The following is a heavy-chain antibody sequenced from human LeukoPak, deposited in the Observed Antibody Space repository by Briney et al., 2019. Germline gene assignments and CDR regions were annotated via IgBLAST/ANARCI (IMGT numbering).Heavy chain of an antibody. CDR1: GYTFTSYD. D-gene: IGHD3-9*01. Sequence: ASVKVSCKASGYTFTSYDINWVRQATGQGLEWMGWMNPNSGNTGYAQKFQGRVTMTRNTSISTAYMELSSLRSEDTAVYYCARGLYYDILTGANDAFDIWGQGTMVTVSS. CDR3: ARGLYYDILTGANDAFDI. J-gene: IGHJ3*02. CDR2: MNPNSGNT. V-gene: IGHV1-8*01.